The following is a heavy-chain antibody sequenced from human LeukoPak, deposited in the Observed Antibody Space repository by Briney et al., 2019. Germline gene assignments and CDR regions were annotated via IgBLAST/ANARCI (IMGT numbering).Heavy chain of an antibody. V-gene: IGHV1-69-2*01. D-gene: IGHD6-6*01. J-gene: IGHJ3*02. CDR1: GYTFTDYY. CDR2: VDPEDGET. Sequence: GASVKVSCKASGYTFTDYYMHWVQQAPGKGLEWMGRVDPEDGETIYAEKFQGRVTITADTSTDTAYMELSSLRSEDTAVYYCATGLQYSSSPTDAFDIWGQGTMVTVSS. CDR3: ATGLQYSSSPTDAFDI.